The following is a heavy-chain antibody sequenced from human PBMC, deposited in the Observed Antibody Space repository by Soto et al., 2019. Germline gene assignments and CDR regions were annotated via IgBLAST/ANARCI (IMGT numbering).Heavy chain of an antibody. D-gene: IGHD2-2*01. V-gene: IGHV3-9*01. CDR1: GFTFDDYA. CDR3: ANGGQLLSEGGGY. Sequence: EVQLVESGGGLVQPGRSLRLSCAASGFTFDDYAMHWVRQAPGKGLEWVSGISWNSGSIGYADSVKGRFTISRDNAKNSLYFQMNGLGAGGTALYYCANGGQLLSEGGGYWGQGTLVTVSS. CDR2: ISWNSGSI. J-gene: IGHJ4*02.